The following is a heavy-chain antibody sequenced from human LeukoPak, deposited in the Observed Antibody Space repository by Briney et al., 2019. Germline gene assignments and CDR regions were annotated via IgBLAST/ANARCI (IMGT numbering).Heavy chain of an antibody. D-gene: IGHD3-9*01. CDR1: GFTFSDYY. CDR3: ARETDILTGYNDY. V-gene: IGHV3-11*06. Sequence: GGSLRLSCAASGFTFSDYYMSWIRQAPGKGLEGVSYISSSSSYTNYADSVKGRFTISRDNAKNSLYLQMNSLRAEDTAVYYCARETDILTGYNDYWGQGTLVTVSS. CDR2: ISSSSSYT. J-gene: IGHJ4*02.